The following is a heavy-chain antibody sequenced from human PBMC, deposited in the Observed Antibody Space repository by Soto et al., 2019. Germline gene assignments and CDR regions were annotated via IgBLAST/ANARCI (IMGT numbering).Heavy chain of an antibody. V-gene: IGHV1-2*04. CDR1: GYTFTGYA. CDR2: INPNSGGT. D-gene: IGHD5-18*01. CDR3: AREEKDTAMVTGAFDI. Sequence: GASVKVSCKASGYTFTGYAMHWVRQAPGQRLEWMGWINPNSGGTNYAQKFQGWVTMTRDTSISTAYMELSRLRSDDTAVYCCAREEKDTAMVTGAFDIWGQGTMVT. J-gene: IGHJ3*02.